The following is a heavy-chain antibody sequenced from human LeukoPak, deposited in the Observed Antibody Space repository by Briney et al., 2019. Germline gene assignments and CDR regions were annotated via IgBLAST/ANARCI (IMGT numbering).Heavy chain of an antibody. CDR3: ARAFSSGWYYLDY. CDR1: GGSISSSTYY. D-gene: IGHD6-19*01. Sequence: SETLSLTCTVSGGSISSSTYYWGWIRQPPGKGLEWIGSIYYSGSTYYNLSLKSRLTISVDTSKNQFSLKLSSVTAADTAVYYCARAFSSGWYYLDYWGQGTLVTVSA. CDR2: IYYSGST. J-gene: IGHJ4*02. V-gene: IGHV4-39*01.